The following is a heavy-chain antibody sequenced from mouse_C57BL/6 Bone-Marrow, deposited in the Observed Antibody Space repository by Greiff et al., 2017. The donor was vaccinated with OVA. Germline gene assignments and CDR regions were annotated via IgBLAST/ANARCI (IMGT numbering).Heavy chain of an antibody. V-gene: IGHV5-17*01. J-gene: IGHJ2*01. D-gene: IGHD1-1*01. Sequence: EVQRVESGGGLVKPGGSLKLSCAASGFTFSDYGMHWVRQAPETGLEWVAYISSGSSTIYYADTVKGRFTISSDNAQNTLFLQMASLRSEDTAMYYCARRTTVVATGDYWGQGTTLTVSS. CDR3: ARRTTVVATGDY. CDR2: ISSGSSTI. CDR1: GFTFSDYG.